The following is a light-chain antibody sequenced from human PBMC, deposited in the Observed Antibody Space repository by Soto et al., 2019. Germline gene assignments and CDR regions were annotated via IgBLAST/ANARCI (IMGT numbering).Light chain of an antibody. V-gene: IGLV2-14*03. Sequence: QSALTQPASVSGSPGQSITISCIGTSRNVGGYNFVSWYQHHPGKAPKLIIYDVSNRPSGVSNCFSGSKSGNTASLTISGLQAEDESDYYCSSYTTTSTHLFGGGTKLTVL. J-gene: IGLJ2*01. CDR2: DVS. CDR3: SSYTTTSTHL. CDR1: SRNVGGYNF.